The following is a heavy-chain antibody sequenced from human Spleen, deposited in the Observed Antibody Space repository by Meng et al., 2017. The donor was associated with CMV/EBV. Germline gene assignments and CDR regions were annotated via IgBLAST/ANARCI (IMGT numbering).Heavy chain of an antibody. J-gene: IGHJ5*02. CDR2: IYYSGST. CDR1: DGSISNSSYY. V-gene: IGHV4-61*01. Sequence: SETLSLTCTVSDGSISNSSYYWSWIRQPPGKGLEWIGYIYYSGSTNYNPSLKSRVTISVDTSKNQFSLKLSSVTAADTAVYYCARDRGNYDFWSGYRPYNWFDPWGQGTLVTVSS. CDR3: ARDRGNYDFWSGYRPYNWFDP. D-gene: IGHD3-3*01.